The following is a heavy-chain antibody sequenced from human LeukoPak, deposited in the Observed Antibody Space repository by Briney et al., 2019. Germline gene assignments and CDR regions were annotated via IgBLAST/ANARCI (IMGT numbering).Heavy chain of an antibody. CDR3: SVRVVPAAISD. CDR1: GGTFSSYA. D-gene: IGHD2-2*01. V-gene: IGHV1-69*13. Sequence: VASVKVSCKASGGTFSSYAISWVRQAPGQGLEWMGGIIPIFGTANYAQKFQGRVTITADESTSTAYMELSSLRSEDTAVYYCSVRVVPAAISDWGQGTLVTVSS. CDR2: IIPIFGTA. J-gene: IGHJ4*02.